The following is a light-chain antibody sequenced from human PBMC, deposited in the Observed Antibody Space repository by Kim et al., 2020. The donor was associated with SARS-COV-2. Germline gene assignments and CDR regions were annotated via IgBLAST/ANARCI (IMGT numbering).Light chain of an antibody. CDR2: GKN. Sequence: SSELTQDPAVSVALGQTVRITCQGDSLRSYYATWYQQKPGQAPIVVIYGKNNRPSVIPDRFSGSSSGDTASLTITGTQAGDEADYYCNSRGSNDNVLFGGGTQVTVL. V-gene: IGLV3-19*01. CDR1: SLRSYY. J-gene: IGLJ2*01. CDR3: NSRGSNDNVL.